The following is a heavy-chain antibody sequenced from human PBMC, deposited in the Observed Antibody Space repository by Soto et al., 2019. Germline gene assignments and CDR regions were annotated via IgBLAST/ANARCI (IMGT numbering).Heavy chain of an antibody. CDR3: AREVLVRGIKYHGMDV. CDR2: IWYDGSNK. CDR1: GFTFSSYG. V-gene: IGHV3-33*01. Sequence: QVQLVESGGGVVQPGRSLSLSCAASGFTFSSYGIHWVRQAPGKGLEWVAVIWYDGSNKYYADSVKGRFTISRDNSKNTLSLQMNSLRVEDTAVYYCAREVLVRGIKYHGMDVWGQGPTVTVSS. J-gene: IGHJ6*02. D-gene: IGHD3-10*01.